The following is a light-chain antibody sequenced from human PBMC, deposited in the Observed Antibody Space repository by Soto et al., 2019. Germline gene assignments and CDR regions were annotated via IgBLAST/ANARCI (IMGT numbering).Light chain of an antibody. CDR3: QQYGSSPPALT. V-gene: IGKV3-20*01. CDR1: QSVSSSY. CDR2: GAS. Sequence: EIVLTQSPGTLSLSTGERATLSCRASQSVSSSYLAWYQQKPGQAPRLLIYGASSRSTGIPDRFSGSGSGTDFTLTISRLEPEDFAVYYCQQYGSSPPALTFGQGTKVDIK. J-gene: IGKJ1*01.